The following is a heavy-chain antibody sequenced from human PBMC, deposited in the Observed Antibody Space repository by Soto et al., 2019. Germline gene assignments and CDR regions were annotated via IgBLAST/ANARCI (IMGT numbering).Heavy chain of an antibody. J-gene: IGHJ5*02. CDR2: ISSSGSTI. D-gene: IGHD2-2*01. CDR3: ERGGASSDSHP. V-gene: IGHV3-48*03. CDR1: GFTFSSYE. Sequence: EVQLVESGGGLVQPGGSLRLSCAASGFTFSSYEMNWVRQAPGKGLEWVSYISSSGSTIYYADSVKGRFTISRDNAKNSLFLKMNSRRAEDTAFYYWERGGASSDSHPGGRGPLVPVPS.